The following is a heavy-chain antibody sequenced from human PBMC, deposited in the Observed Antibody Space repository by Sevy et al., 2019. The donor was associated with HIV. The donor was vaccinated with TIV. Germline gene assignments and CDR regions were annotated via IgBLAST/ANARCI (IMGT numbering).Heavy chain of an antibody. CDR3: ARSPAWHGDYYYFDY. V-gene: IGHV1-8*01. D-gene: IGHD4-17*01. J-gene: IGHJ4*02. Sequence: ASVKVSCKASGYTFTSYDINWVRQATGQGLEWMGWMNPNSGNTGYAQRFQGRVTMTRNTSISKAYMELSSLRSEDAAVYYCARSPAWHGDYYYFDYWGQGSSVTVSS. CDR1: GYTFTSYD. CDR2: MNPNSGNT.